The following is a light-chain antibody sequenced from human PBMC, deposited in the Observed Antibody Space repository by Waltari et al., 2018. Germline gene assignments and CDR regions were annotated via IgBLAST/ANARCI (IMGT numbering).Light chain of an antibody. CDR3: QQYNSYSRT. CDR1: QSISSW. Sequence: DIQMTQSPSTLSASVGDRVTITCRASQSISSWLAWYQQKPGKAPKLLIYKASSLESGVPSRFSGSGSWTEFTLTISSLQPDDFATYYCQQYNSYSRTFGQGTKLEI. V-gene: IGKV1-5*03. J-gene: IGKJ2*01. CDR2: KAS.